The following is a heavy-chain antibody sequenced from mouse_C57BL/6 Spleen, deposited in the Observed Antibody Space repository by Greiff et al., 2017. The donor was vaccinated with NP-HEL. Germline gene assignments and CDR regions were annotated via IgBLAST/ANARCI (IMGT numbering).Heavy chain of an antibody. D-gene: IGHD2-1*01. CDR1: GYTFTSYW. Sequence: QVQLQQPGAELVRPGSSVTLSCKASGYTFTSYWMHWVKQRPIQGLEWIGNIDPSDSETHYNQKFKGKATLTVDKSSSTAYMQLSSLTSEDSAVYYCARGVTTDWYLEDWGKGTTVTVSS. CDR2: IDPSDSET. V-gene: IGHV1-52*01. CDR3: ARGVTTDWYLED. J-gene: IGHJ1*03.